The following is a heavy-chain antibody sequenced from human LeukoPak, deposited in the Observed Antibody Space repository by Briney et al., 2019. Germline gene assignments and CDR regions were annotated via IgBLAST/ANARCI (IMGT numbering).Heavy chain of an antibody. V-gene: IGHV3-9*03. CDR1: GFTFDDYA. CDR2: IRWNSGTI. D-gene: IGHD3-22*01. Sequence: GGSLRLSCAASGFTFDDYAMHWVRQAPGKGLEWVSGIRWNSGTIGYADSVKGRFTISRDNAKNSLYLQMNSLRAEDMALYHCAKDIRSYYDSSAIDYWGQGTLVTVSS. J-gene: IGHJ4*02. CDR3: AKDIRSYYDSSAIDY.